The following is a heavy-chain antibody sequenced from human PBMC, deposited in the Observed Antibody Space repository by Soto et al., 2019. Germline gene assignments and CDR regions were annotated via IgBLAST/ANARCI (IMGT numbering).Heavy chain of an antibody. J-gene: IGHJ6*02. Sequence: QVQLVESGGGVVQPGRSLRLSCAASGFTFSSYGMHWVRQAPGKGLEWVAVISYDGSNKYYADSVKGRFNISRDNSKNTLYPQMTSLRSEDTAVYYCAKGPAIVLVPAARNYYYGMDVWGQGTTVTFSS. V-gene: IGHV3-30*18. CDR1: GFTFSSYG. D-gene: IGHD2-2*01. CDR3: AKGPAIVLVPAARNYYYGMDV. CDR2: ISYDGSNK.